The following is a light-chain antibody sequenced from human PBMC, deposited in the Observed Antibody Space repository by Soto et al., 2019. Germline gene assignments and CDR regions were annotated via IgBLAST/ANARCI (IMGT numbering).Light chain of an antibody. Sequence: DIQMTQSPSSLSASVGDRVTIXXRESQTISSYLNWYQQKPGKAPXPLIYVASSLQGGVPSRFSGSGSGTDFTLTIGSLQPDDFATYYCQQSYSTPITFGQGTRLEI. CDR1: QTISSY. V-gene: IGKV1-39*01. J-gene: IGKJ5*01. CDR2: VAS. CDR3: QQSYSTPIT.